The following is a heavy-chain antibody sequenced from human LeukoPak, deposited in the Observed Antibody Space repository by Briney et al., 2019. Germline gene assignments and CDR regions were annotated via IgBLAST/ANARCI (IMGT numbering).Heavy chain of an antibody. D-gene: IGHD1-1*01. CDR1: GYSFTSYW. CDR3: ARIKLERRLGAYYYYYGMDV. Sequence: GESLKISCKGSGYSFTSYWIGWVRQMPGKGLEWMGIIYPGDSDTRYSPSFQGQVTISADKSISTAYLQWSSLKASDTAMYYCARIKLERRLGAYYYYYGMDVWGQGTTVTVSS. CDR2: IYPGDSDT. V-gene: IGHV5-51*01. J-gene: IGHJ6*02.